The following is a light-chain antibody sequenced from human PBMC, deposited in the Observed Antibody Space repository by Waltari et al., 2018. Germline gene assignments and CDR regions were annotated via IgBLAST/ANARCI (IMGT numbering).Light chain of an antibody. CDR3: SSDAGSSVWV. CDR2: EVT. J-gene: IGLJ3*02. V-gene: IGLV2-8*01. CDR1: SSDIGNYDY. Sequence: QSALTQPPSASGSPGQSVTISCTGSSSDIGNYDYVAWYQQTPDKAPELMFYEVTKLPPGAPDRVSGSRSANTASLTVCGLEAADEADYNCSSDAGSSVWVFGGGTKLTVV.